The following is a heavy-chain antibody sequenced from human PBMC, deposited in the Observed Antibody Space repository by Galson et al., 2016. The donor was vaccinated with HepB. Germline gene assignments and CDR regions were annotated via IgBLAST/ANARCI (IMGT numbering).Heavy chain of an antibody. Sequence: SVKVSCKASGYTFTNYGISWVRQAPGQGLEWMGGIIPIFDTANYAQKFQGRVTITADKSTSTAYMELSSLRSEDTAVYYCARQGLAARGWFDPWGQGTLVTVAS. CDR3: ARQGLAARGWFDP. V-gene: IGHV1-69*06. J-gene: IGHJ5*02. D-gene: IGHD6-19*01. CDR2: IIPIFDTA. CDR1: GYTFTNYG.